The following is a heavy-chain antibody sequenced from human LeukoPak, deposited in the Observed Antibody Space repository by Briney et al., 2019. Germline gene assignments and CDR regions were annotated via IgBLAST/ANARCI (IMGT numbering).Heavy chain of an antibody. J-gene: IGHJ3*02. D-gene: IGHD6-19*01. CDR2: LYSGGLA. CDR3: ASGGYSSGWYGSFDI. Sequence: SETLSLTCTVSGASISSSDYYWGWIRQPPGKGLEWIGSLYSGGLAYYNPSLKSRVTISVDTSKNQFSLKVTSVTAADTAVYSCASGGYSSGWYGSFDIWGQWTVVTVSS. V-gene: IGHV4-39*01. CDR1: GASISSSDYY.